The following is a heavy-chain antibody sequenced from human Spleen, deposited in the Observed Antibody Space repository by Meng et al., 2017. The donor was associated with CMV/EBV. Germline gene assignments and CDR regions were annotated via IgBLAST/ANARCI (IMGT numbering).Heavy chain of an antibody. V-gene: IGHV1-2*02. D-gene: IGHD7-27*01. J-gene: IGHJ4*02. CDR1: GYTFTAHY. Sequence: ASVKVSCKASGYTFTAHYFHWVRQAPGQGLEWMGWTHPHRGDTNYAQQFQGRVTLTRDTSINTGYMELTRLTSDDTAVYYCARDKNWGPDYWGQGTLVTVSS. CDR3: ARDKNWGPDY. CDR2: THPHRGDT.